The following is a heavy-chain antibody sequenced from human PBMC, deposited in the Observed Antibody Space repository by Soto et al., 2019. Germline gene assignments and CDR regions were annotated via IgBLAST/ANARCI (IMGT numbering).Heavy chain of an antibody. V-gene: IGHV3-30*03. D-gene: IGHD2-2*01. J-gene: IGHJ4*02. CDR3: ARDGAFSAPCYLDC. CDR2: ISNDGAYK. CDR1: EFTFSSHL. Sequence: VQLVASGGGVVQPGRSLRLSCVASEFTFSSHLMHWLRQAPGKGLEWVAFISNDGAYKNYADSVKGRFTISRDNAKDTVYLEIHSLTPEDTALYHCARDGAFSAPCYLDCWGQGALV.